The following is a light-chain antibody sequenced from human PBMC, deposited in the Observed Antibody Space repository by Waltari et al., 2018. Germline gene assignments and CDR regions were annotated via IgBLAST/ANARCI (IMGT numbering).Light chain of an antibody. CDR3: QQRSDWPYT. V-gene: IGKV3-11*01. J-gene: IGKJ2*01. CDR1: QSVDSY. Sequence: EIVLTQSPDTLSLSPGERATLSCRASQSVDSYLAWYQQEPGQAPRLLIYDASNRAAGIPARFSGSGSGTDFTLTISSLEPEDFVVYYCQQRSDWPYTFGQGTKLEIK. CDR2: DAS.